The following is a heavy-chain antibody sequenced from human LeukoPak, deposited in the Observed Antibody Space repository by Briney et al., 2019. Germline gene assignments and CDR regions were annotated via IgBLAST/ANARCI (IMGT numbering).Heavy chain of an antibody. CDR3: ARGLGYCSSTSCYLPGV. V-gene: IGHV1-18*01. D-gene: IGHD2-2*01. CDR1: GYTFTSYG. J-gene: IGHJ6*02. CDR2: ISAYNGNT. Sequence: ASVKVSCKASGYTFTSYGISWVRQAPGQGLEWMGWISAYNGNTNYAQELQGRVTMTTDTSTSTAYMELRSLRSDDTAVYYCARGLGYCSSTSCYLPGVWGQGTTVTVSS.